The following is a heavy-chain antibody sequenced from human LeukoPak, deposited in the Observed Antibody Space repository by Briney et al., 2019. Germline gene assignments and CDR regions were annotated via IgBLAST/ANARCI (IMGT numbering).Heavy chain of an antibody. J-gene: IGHJ3*02. CDR2: MNPNSGNT. V-gene: IGHV1-8*01. CDR1: GYTLTSYD. Sequence: ASVKVSCKDSGYTLTSYDINWVRQATGQGLEWMGWMNPNSGNTGYAQKFQGRVTMTRNTSISTAYMELSSLRSEDTAVYYCARGRPKRAYSTAMCAFDIWGQGTMVTVSS. D-gene: IGHD4-11*01. CDR3: ARGRPKRAYSTAMCAFDI.